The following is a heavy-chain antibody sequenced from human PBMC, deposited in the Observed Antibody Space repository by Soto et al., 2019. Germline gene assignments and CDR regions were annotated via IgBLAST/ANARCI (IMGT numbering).Heavy chain of an antibody. CDR2: VIPIFGTA. V-gene: IGHV1-69*13. CDR3: ARDWEYYYDSSCYFKYGMDV. Sequence: SVKVSCKASGGTFSSYAISWVRQAPGQGLEWMGGVIPIFGTANYAQKFQGRVTITADESTSTAYMELSSLRSEDMAVYYCARDWEYYYDSSCYFKYGMDVWGQGTTVTVSS. CDR1: GGTFSSYA. D-gene: IGHD3-22*01. J-gene: IGHJ6*02.